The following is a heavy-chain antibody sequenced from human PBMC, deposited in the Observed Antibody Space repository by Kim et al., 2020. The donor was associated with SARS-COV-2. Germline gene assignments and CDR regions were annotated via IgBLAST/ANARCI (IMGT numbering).Heavy chain of an antibody. D-gene: IGHD6-13*01. CDR2: IYYSGST. V-gene: IGHV4-59*01. Sequence: SETLSLTCTVSGGSISSYYWSWIRQPPGKGLEWIGYIYYSGSTNYNPSLKSRVTISVDTSKNQFSLKLSSVTAADTAVYYCARYGSSWYLGAFDIWGQGTMVTVSS. J-gene: IGHJ3*02. CDR3: ARYGSSWYLGAFDI. CDR1: GGSISSYY.